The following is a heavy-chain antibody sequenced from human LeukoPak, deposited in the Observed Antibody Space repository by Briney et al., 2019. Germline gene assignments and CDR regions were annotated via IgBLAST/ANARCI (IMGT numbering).Heavy chain of an antibody. CDR3: ARLSEELEAHFDF. V-gene: IGHV5-51*01. Sequence: AGESLTISCMGAGYRFNSYWIGWVRQMPGQGLQWMGVISGGDSEIRYSPSFQGQVTISADKSINTAYLQWSSLKASDTAMYYCARLSEELEAHFDFWGQGTPVTASS. D-gene: IGHD1-1*01. CDR1: GYRFNSYW. J-gene: IGHJ4*02. CDR2: ISGGDSEI.